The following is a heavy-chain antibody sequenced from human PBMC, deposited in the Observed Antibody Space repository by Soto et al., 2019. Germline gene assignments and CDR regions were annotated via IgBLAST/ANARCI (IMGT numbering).Heavy chain of an antibody. CDR3: ARSFPPYNWNHYYYGMDV. J-gene: IGHJ6*02. Sequence: GASVKVSCKASGGTFSSYAIIWVRQAPGQGLEWMGGIIPIFGTANYAQKFQGRVTITADESTSTAYMELSSLRSEDTAVYCCARSFPPYNWNHYYYGMDVWGQGTTVTVSS. D-gene: IGHD1-20*01. CDR1: GGTFSSYA. CDR2: IIPIFGTA. V-gene: IGHV1-69*13.